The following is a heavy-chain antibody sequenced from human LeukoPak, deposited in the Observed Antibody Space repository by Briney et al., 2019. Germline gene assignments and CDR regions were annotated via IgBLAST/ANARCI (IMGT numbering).Heavy chain of an antibody. V-gene: IGHV4-59*01. Sequence: SETLSLTCAVYGGSFSGYYWSWIRQPPGKGLEWIGYIYYSGSTNYNPSLKSRVTISVDTSKNQFSLKLRPVTAADTAVYYCARGVVIAPQTFDYWGQGTLVTVSS. CDR1: GGSFSGYY. J-gene: IGHJ4*02. CDR2: IYYSGST. D-gene: IGHD2-21*01. CDR3: ARGVVIAPQTFDY.